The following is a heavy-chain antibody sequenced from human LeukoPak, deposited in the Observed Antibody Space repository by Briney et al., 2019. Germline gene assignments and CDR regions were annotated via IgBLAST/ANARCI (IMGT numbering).Heavy chain of an antibody. CDR3: ARGWWSCSGRRCYPYY. D-gene: IGHD2-15*01. J-gene: IGHJ4*02. Sequence: EASVKVSCKAAGYTFTRFYMHSVRQAPGQGIEWMGVINPSGGTTIYAQKFQDRVTMTRDTSTTTVYMELSTLRSEDTAVYYCARGWWSCSGRRCYPYYWGQGSLVTVSS. CDR2: INPSGGTT. V-gene: IGHV1-46*01. CDR1: GYTFTRFY.